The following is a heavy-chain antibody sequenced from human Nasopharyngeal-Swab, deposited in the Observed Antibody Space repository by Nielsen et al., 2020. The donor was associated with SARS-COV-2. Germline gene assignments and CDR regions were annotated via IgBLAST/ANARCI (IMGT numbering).Heavy chain of an antibody. J-gene: IGHJ4*02. V-gene: IGHV3-30*03. CDR3: ASPFDYYDSSGYYPWTRDY. D-gene: IGHD3-22*01. Sequence: GESLKISCAASGFTFSSYGMHWVRQAPGKGLEWVAAISYDGSNKYYADSVKGRFTISRDNSKNTLYLQMNSLRAEDTAEYYCASPFDYYDSSGYYPWTRDYWGQGTLVTVSS. CDR1: GFTFSSYG. CDR2: ISYDGSNK.